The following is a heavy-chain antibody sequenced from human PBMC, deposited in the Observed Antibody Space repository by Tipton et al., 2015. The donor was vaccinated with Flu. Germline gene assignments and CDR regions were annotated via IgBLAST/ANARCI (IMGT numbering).Heavy chain of an antibody. CDR2: IYTTGST. J-gene: IGHJ4*02. CDR1: GGFITSGSYY. D-gene: IGHD3-10*01. CDR3: ARSPSYSGSGIYPYYFDD. Sequence: LRLSCTVSGGFITSGSYYWSWIRQPAGKGLEWIGRIYTTGSTNYNPSLRSRVTISGDTSKNQFSLQLNSVTAEDTAVYYCARSPSYSGSGIYPYYFDDWGQGTLVTVSS. V-gene: IGHV4-61*02.